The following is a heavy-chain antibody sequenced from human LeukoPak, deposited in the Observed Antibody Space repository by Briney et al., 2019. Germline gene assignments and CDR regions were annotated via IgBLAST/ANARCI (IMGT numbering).Heavy chain of an antibody. D-gene: IGHD3-3*01. CDR1: GFTFSNYA. Sequence: GGSLRLSCAASGFTFSNYAMHWVRQAPGKGLEGVAVISYDGSIKYYADSVKGRFTISRDNSKNTLYLQVNSLRPEDTAVYYCARDLWSDYWRGAFDYWGPGTLVTVSS. J-gene: IGHJ4*02. CDR3: ARDLWSDYWRGAFDY. CDR2: ISYDGSIK. V-gene: IGHV3-30*04.